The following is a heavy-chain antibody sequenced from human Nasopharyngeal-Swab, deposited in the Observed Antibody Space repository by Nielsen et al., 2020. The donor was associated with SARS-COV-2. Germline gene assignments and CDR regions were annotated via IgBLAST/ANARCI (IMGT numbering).Heavy chain of an antibody. V-gene: IGHV3-48*03. CDR1: GFTFSSYE. J-gene: IGHJ4*02. Sequence: GESLKISCAASGFTFSSYEMNWVRQAPGKGLEWVSYISSSGSTIYYADSVKGRFTISRDNSKNTLYLQMNSLRAEDTAVYYCARDGAAGRGSYYFDYWGQGTLVTVSS. CDR2: ISSSGSTI. D-gene: IGHD6-13*01. CDR3: ARDGAAGRGSYYFDY.